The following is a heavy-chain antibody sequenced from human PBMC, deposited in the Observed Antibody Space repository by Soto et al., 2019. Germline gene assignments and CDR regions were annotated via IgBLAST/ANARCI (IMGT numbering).Heavy chain of an antibody. V-gene: IGHV4-4*02. CDR3: AREAYKRGATNPFFDY. D-gene: IGHD1-26*01. CDR1: GGSISSGNW. J-gene: IGHJ4*02. Sequence: SETLSLTCAVSGGSISSGNWWTWVRLPPGKGLEWIGEIYPSGITNYSPSLKSRVTMSVDKSKNQFSLKLNSVTAADTAMYYCAREAYKRGATNPFFDYWGQGTLATVSS. CDR2: IYPSGIT.